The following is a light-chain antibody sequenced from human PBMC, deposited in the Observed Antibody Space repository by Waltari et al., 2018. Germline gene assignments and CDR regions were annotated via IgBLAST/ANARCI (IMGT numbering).Light chain of an antibody. V-gene: IGLV2-14*03. J-gene: IGLJ2*01. CDR1: SSAVCGYNS. CDR2: DVS. CDR3: SSQSSDNVVL. Sequence: QSALTLPASVSGSPGQSITISCTGTSSAVCGYNSVSWYQDHPGQAPKVIIYDVSDRPSGISERVSGSKSGNTASLTISGLQAEDEADYYCSSQSSDNVVLFGGGTKLTVL.